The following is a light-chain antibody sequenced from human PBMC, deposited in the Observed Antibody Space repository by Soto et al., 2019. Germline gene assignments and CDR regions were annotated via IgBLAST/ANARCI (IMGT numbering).Light chain of an antibody. Sequence: EMVMTQSPATLSVSPGERATLSCRASQSVSSKLAWYQQKPGQAPRLLIYGASSRATGIPDRFSGSGSGTDFTLTISSLQSEDFAVYYCQQYNDWPLTFGGGTKVDIK. CDR3: QQYNDWPLT. CDR1: QSVSSK. CDR2: GAS. V-gene: IGKV3D-15*01. J-gene: IGKJ4*01.